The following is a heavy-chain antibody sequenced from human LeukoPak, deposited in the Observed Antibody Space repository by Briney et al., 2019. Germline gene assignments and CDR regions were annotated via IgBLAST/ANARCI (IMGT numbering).Heavy chain of an antibody. CDR3: ARTNYDILTGYWFDP. D-gene: IGHD3-9*01. J-gene: IGHJ5*02. CDR1: GGSISSSSYY. CDR2: IYYSGST. V-gene: IGHV4-39*01. Sequence: SETLSLTCTVSGGSISSSSYYWGWIRQPPGTGLEWIGSIYYSGSTYYNPSLKSRVTISVDTSKNQFSLKLSSVTAADTAVYYCARTNYDILTGYWFDPWGQGTLVTVSS.